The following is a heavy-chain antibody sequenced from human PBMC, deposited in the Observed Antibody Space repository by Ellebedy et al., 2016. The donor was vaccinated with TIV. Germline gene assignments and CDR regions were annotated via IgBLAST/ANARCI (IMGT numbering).Heavy chain of an antibody. CDR1: GFSFSRYW. CDR2: IDTGSITI. D-gene: IGHD5-12*01. V-gene: IGHV3-48*02. J-gene: IGHJ6*02. Sequence: GESLKISCAASGFSFSRYWMTWVRQAPGKGLEWVSYIDTGSITIYYADSVKGRFTISRDNAKNSVYLQMNSLRDEDTAVYHCARDNGGYAHYSFGMDVWGQGTTVTVSS. CDR3: ARDNGGYAHYSFGMDV.